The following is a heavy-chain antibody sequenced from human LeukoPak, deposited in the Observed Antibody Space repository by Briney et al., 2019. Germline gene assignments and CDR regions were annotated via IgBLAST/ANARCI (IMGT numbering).Heavy chain of an antibody. CDR1: GGSISSYY. CDR3: ARVVVAATTLYYYYYYMDV. J-gene: IGHJ6*03. D-gene: IGHD2-15*01. Sequence: SETLSLTCTVSGGSISSYYWSWIRQPAGKGLEWIGRIYTSGSTNYNPSLKSRVTISVDTSKNQFSLKLSSVTAADTAVYYCARVVVAATTLYYYYYYMDVWGKGTTVTIPS. CDR2: IYTSGST. V-gene: IGHV4-4*07.